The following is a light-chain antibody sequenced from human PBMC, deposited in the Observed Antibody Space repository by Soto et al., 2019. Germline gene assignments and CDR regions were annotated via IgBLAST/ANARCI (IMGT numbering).Light chain of an antibody. CDR3: SSYTINSTLLYV. CDR2: EVT. CDR1: SSDVGIYNY. Sequence: QSALTQVASVSGSPGQSITISCTGTSSDVGIYNYVSWYQQHPGKAPKVLIYEVTNRPSGISNRFSGSKSGNTASLTISGLRADDEADYYCSSYTINSTLLYVFGTGTKV. V-gene: IGLV2-14*01. J-gene: IGLJ1*01.